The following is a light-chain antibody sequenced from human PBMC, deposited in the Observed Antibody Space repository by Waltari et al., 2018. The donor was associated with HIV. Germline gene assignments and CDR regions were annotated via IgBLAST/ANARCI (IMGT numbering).Light chain of an antibody. J-gene: IGLJ3*02. V-gene: IGLV2-14*03. CDR2: EVT. CDR1: TSDFGRYNS. CDR3: STHTTTDTLM. Sequence: QSALTQPASVSGSPGQSVTISCTATTSDFGRYNSVSWYQQHPGNVPKVIIYEVTSRPSWVPHRFSGSRSGNTASLTISGLQAEDEAVYYCSTHTTTDTLMFGGGTKLTVL.